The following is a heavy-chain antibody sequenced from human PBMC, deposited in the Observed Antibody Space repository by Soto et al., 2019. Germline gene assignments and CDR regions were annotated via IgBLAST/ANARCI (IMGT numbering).Heavy chain of an antibody. J-gene: IGHJ5*02. CDR2: ISGSGGST. V-gene: IGHV3-23*01. D-gene: IGHD3-3*01. Sequence: GGSLRLSCAASGFTFSSYAMSWVRQAPGKGLEWVSAISGSGGSTYYADSVKGRFTISRDNSKNTLYLQMNSLRAEDTAVYYCAKDKVYDFWSGPYNWFDPWGQGTLVTVSS. CDR1: GFTFSSYA. CDR3: AKDKVYDFWSGPYNWFDP.